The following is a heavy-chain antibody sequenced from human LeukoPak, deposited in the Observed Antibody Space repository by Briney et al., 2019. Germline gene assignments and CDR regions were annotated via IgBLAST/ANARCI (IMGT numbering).Heavy chain of an antibody. Sequence: ASVTVSCKASGYTFTGYYMHWVRQAPGQGLEWMGWINPNSGGTNYAQKFQGRVTMTRDTSISTAYMELSRLRSDDTAVYYCARDLSVYYYDSSGYLHWYFDLWGRGTLVTVSS. V-gene: IGHV1-2*02. J-gene: IGHJ2*01. CDR2: INPNSGGT. CDR3: ARDLSVYYYDSSGYLHWYFDL. D-gene: IGHD3-22*01. CDR1: GYTFTGYY.